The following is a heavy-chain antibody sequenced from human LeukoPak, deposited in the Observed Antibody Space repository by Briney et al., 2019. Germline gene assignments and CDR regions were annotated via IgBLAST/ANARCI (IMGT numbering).Heavy chain of an antibody. J-gene: IGHJ4*02. CDR1: GFTFSDYY. D-gene: IGHD3-10*01. CDR2: ISSSSSYI. Sequence: GGSLRLSCAASGFTFSDYYMSWIRQAPGKGLEWVSSISSSSSYIYYADSVKGRFTISRDNAKNSLYLQMNSLRAEDTAVYYCANMVRGVISDYWGQGTLVTVSS. V-gene: IGHV3-11*06. CDR3: ANMVRGVISDY.